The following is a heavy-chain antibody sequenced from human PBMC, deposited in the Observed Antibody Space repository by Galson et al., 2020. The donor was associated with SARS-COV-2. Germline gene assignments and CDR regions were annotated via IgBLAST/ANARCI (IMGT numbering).Heavy chain of an antibody. CDR1: GGSISSGGYY. CDR3: AREGETAYCGGDCYSEGWFDP. V-gene: IGHV4-31*03. Sequence: SETLSLTCTVSGGSISSGGYYWSWIRQHPGKGLAWIGYIYSSGSTYYNPSLKSRVTISVDTSKNQFSLKLSSVTAADTAVYYCAREGETAYCGGDCYSEGWFDPWGQGTLVTVSS. D-gene: IGHD2-21*02. J-gene: IGHJ5*02. CDR2: IYSSGST.